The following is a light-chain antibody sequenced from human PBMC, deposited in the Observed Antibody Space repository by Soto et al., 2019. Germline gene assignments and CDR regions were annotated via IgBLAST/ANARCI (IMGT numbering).Light chain of an antibody. CDR1: QGISTS. CDR3: QQLNSYKCT. CDR2: AAS. J-gene: IGKJ3*01. Sequence: DIQLTQSPSFLSASVGDRVTITCRASQGISTSLACYQQKPGKAPKLLFYAASTLHSGVPSRFSGSGSGTEFTLTFTSLQPEDFSTYYCQQLNSYKCTFGPGTKVDIK. V-gene: IGKV1-9*01.